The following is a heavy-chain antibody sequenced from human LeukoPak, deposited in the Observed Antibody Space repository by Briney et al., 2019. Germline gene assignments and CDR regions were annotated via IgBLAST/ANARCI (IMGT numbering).Heavy chain of an antibody. Sequence: GGSLRLSCAASGFTFNTYTMNWVRQAPGKGLEWVSSISSSSSYIYYADSVKGRFTISRDNAKNSLYLQMNSLRAEDTAVYYCARDVHSYGYNPIGYYYYYMDVWGKGTTVTVSS. CDR3: ARDVHSYGYNPIGYYYYYMDV. CDR2: ISSSSSYI. D-gene: IGHD5-18*01. V-gene: IGHV3-21*01. J-gene: IGHJ6*03. CDR1: GFTFNTYT.